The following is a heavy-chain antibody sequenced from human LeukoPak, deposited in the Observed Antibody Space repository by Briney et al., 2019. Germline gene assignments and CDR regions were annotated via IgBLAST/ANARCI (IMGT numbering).Heavy chain of an antibody. CDR3: ARDGRRAGGWPYYFDY. J-gene: IGHJ4*02. D-gene: IGHD6-19*01. Sequence: PSETLSLTCTVSGGSISSSSYYWGWIRQPPEKGLEWIGSMYYSGSTYYNPSLKSRVTISVDTSKNQFSLKLSSVTAADTAVYYCARDGRRAGGWPYYFDYWGQGTLVTVSS. CDR2: MYYSGST. V-gene: IGHV4-39*07. CDR1: GGSISSSSYY.